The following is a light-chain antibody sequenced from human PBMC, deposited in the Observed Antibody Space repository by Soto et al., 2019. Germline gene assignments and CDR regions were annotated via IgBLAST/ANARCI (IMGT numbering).Light chain of an antibody. J-gene: IGKJ1*01. CDR3: QQYYTTPRT. V-gene: IGKV4-1*01. CDR1: QILLYTSNNKNY. Sequence: VVTQSPKSLAVTLGGRATINCKSSQILLYTSNNKNYLAWYQQKPGQPPKLIIYWASTRESGVPDRFTGSGSGTDFTLTISNLQAEDAAVYYCQQYYTTPRTFGQGTKVDIK. CDR2: WAS.